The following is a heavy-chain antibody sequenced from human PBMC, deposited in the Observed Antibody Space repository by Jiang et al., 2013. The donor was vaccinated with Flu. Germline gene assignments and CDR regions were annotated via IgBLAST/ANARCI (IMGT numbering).Heavy chain of an antibody. D-gene: IGHD5-24*01. J-gene: IGHJ4*02. CDR2: IGGTDGAT. CDR1: GFTFSSYT. CDR3: VRDRQMAY. V-gene: IGHV3-23*04. Sequence: VQLVESGGGLVQPGGSLRLSCAASGFTFSSYTMAWVRQASGKGLEWVSTIGGTDGATYYADSVKGRFTISRDNSNNTLYLQMNNLRADDTAVFYCVRDRQMAYWGQGTLVTVS.